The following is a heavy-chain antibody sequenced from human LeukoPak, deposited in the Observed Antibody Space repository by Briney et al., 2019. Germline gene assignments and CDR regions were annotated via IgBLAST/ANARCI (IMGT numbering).Heavy chain of an antibody. CDR3: AKDYYYDSSGHNPPRAFDI. Sequence: GGSLRLSCAASGFTFSSYAMSWVRQAPGQGLEWVSAISGSGGSTYYADSVKGRFTISRDNSKNTLYLQMNSLRAEDTAVYYCAKDYYYDSSGHNPPRAFDIWGQGTMVTVSS. CDR2: ISGSGGST. V-gene: IGHV3-23*01. D-gene: IGHD3-22*01. CDR1: GFTFSSYA. J-gene: IGHJ3*02.